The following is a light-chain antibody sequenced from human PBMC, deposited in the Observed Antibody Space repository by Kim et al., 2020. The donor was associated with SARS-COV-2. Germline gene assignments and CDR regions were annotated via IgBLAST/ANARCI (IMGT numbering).Light chain of an antibody. J-gene: IGKJ1*01. CDR3: QQYNYWPGT. V-gene: IGKV3-15*01. CDR2: GAS. Sequence: VAPGERATLSCRASQSVSSNLAWYQQKPGQAPRLLINGASTRATGIPARFSGSGSGTDFTLTISSLQSEDFAVYYCQQYNYWPGTFGQGTKVDIK. CDR1: QSVSSN.